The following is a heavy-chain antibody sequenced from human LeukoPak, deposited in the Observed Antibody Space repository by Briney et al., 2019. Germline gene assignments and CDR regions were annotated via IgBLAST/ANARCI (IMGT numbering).Heavy chain of an antibody. D-gene: IGHD3-22*01. V-gene: IGHV4-34*01. CDR2: INHSGST. J-gene: IGHJ4*02. CDR3: ARLKERWTYYYDSSGYSHFDY. Sequence: PSETLSLTCAVYGGSFSGYYWSWIRQPPGKGLEWIGEINHSGSTNYNPSLKSRVTISVDTSKNQFSLKLSSVTAADTAVYYCARLKERWTYYYDSSGYSHFDYWGQGTLVTVSA. CDR1: GGSFSGYY.